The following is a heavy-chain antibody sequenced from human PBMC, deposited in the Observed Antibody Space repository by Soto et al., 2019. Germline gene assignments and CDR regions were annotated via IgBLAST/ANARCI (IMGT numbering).Heavy chain of an antibody. D-gene: IGHD2-2*01. V-gene: IGHV3-23*01. CDR1: GFTYSNYG. Sequence: GGSQRRSCAACGFTYSNYGISWVRQAPGKGLEWVSTISGGGGRIYYADSVKGRFTISRDNSKNTLYMQMNSLRAEDTAVYYCAKRPASLVCFDYWGQGTLVTVS. CDR3: AKRPASLVCFDY. CDR2: ISGGGGRI. J-gene: IGHJ4*02.